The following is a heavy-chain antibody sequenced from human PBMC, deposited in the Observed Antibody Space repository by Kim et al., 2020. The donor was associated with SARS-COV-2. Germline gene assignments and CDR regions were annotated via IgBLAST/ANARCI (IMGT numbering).Heavy chain of an antibody. CDR3: ASGRFLEWPRAYDY. Sequence: GGSLRLSCAASGFTFSDYYMSWIRQAPGKGLEWVAYISSSSSYTNYADSVKGRFTISRDNAKNSLYLQMNSLRAEDTAVYYCASGRFLEWPRAYDYWGQGPLVPGSS. J-gene: IGHJ4*02. V-gene: IGHV3-11*06. D-gene: IGHD3-3*01. CDR2: ISSSSSYT. CDR1: GFTFSDYY.